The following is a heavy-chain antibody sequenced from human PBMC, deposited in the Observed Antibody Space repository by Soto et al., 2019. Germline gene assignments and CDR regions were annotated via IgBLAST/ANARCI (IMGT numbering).Heavy chain of an antibody. CDR2: IYYRGST. D-gene: IGHD1-26*01. CDR1: GGSISSHY. CDR3: ARDGREASGMDV. Sequence: SETLSLTCTVSGGSISSHYWSWVRHAPGKGLEWIGHIYYRGSTSYNPSLRSRSTISVDTSNNQFSLKLNSVTTADTAVYYCARDGREASGMDVWGQGTKVTVSS. J-gene: IGHJ6*02. V-gene: IGHV4-59*11.